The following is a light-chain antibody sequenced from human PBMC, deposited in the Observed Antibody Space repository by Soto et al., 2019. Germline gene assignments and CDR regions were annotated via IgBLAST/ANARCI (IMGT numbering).Light chain of an antibody. CDR2: DVS. Sequence: DIRMTQSPSTLSASVGDRVTITCRASQSISTWLAWYQQKPGKAPKLLMYDVSSLDSGVPSRFSGSGSGTEFTLTISSLQPDDFATYYCQQYNSYPWTFGQGTKVGIK. CDR1: QSISTW. V-gene: IGKV1-5*01. CDR3: QQYNSYPWT. J-gene: IGKJ1*01.